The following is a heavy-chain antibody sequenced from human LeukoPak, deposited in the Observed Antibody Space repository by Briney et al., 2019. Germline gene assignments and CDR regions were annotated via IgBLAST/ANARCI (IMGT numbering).Heavy chain of an antibody. CDR1: GDSISSHY. D-gene: IGHD1-26*01. CDR2: IYYSGSS. V-gene: IGHV4-59*08. Sequence: PSETLSLTCTVSGDSISSHYWSWIRQPPGKGLEWIGYIYYSGSSNYNPSLKSRVIISVDTSKNHFSLNLSSVTAADTAVYYCVRHRVSGSSYSALEYWGQGTLVTVSS. J-gene: IGHJ4*02. CDR3: VRHRVSGSSYSALEY.